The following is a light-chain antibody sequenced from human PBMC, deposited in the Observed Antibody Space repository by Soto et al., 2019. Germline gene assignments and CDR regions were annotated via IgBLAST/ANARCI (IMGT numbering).Light chain of an antibody. CDR2: AAS. Sequence: DIQMTPSPSSLSASVGDRVTITGRASQSISSYLNWYQQKPGKAPKLLIYAASSLQSGVPSRFSGSGSGTDFTLTISSLQPEDFATYYCQQSYSTPLTFGGGTKVDI. CDR1: QSISSY. CDR3: QQSYSTPLT. J-gene: IGKJ4*01. V-gene: IGKV1-39*01.